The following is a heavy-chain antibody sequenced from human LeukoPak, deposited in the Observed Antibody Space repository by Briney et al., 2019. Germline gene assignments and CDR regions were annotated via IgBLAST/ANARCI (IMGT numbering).Heavy chain of an antibody. CDR2: IYHSGSV. J-gene: IGHJ5*02. CDR3: ARVSRYSYGYLNWFDP. Sequence: SEALSLTCTVSGGSISNYYWSWIRQPPGKGLEWIGYIYHSGSVNYNPSLKSRVTISVDTTNNQFSLKLSSVTAADTAVYYCARVSRYSYGYLNWFDPWGQGTLVTVSS. CDR1: GGSISNYY. D-gene: IGHD5-18*01. V-gene: IGHV4-59*01.